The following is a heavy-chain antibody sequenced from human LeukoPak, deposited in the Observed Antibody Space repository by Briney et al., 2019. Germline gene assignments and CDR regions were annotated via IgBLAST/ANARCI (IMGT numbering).Heavy chain of an antibody. CDR3: ARGDRPSSSGPTWGVFDY. J-gene: IGHJ4*02. CDR1: GYSISSGYY. Sequence: PSETLSLTCAVSGYSISSGYYWGWIRQPPGKGLEWIGSIYHSASTYYNPSLKSRVTISVDTSKNQFSLKLSSVTAADTAVYYCARGDRPSSSGPTWGVFDYWGQGTLVTVSS. V-gene: IGHV4-38-2*01. CDR2: IYHSAST. D-gene: IGHD3-22*01.